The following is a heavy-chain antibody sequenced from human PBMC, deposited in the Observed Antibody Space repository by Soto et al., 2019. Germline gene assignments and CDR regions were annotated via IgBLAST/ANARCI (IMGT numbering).Heavy chain of an antibody. CDR3: ARDPGNDEAMDY. Sequence: QVQLVESGGGVVQPGRSLRLSCAASGFTFSSFGMHWVRQAPGKGLEWVAVIWHDGKNKFYADSAKGRFTISRDNSKNTLYLQMSSLRAEDTAVYYCARDPGNDEAMDYWGQGTLVTVSS. CDR1: GFTFSSFG. J-gene: IGHJ4*02. CDR2: IWHDGKNK. D-gene: IGHD1-1*01. V-gene: IGHV3-33*01.